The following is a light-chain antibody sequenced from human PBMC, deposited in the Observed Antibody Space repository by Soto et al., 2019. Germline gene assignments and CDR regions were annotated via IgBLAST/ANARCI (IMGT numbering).Light chain of an antibody. CDR1: SSDVGGYNY. CDR2: EVS. J-gene: IGLJ3*02. Sequence: QSALTQPAAVSGSPGQSITTSCTGTSSDVGGYNYVSWYQQYPGKAPKLMIYEVSNRPSGVSIRFYGSKSGNTASLTISGLQAEDEADYYFSSDTSSILVFCGGTKVTVL. V-gene: IGLV2-14*01. CDR3: SSDTSSILV.